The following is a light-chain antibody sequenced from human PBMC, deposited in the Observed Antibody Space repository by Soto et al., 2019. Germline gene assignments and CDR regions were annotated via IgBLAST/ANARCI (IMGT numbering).Light chain of an antibody. CDR2: GAS. V-gene: IGKV3-15*01. CDR3: QQYNNWPPNT. Sequence: EIVMTQSPATLSVSPGERATLSCRASQSVSSNLAWYQQKPGQAPRLLIYGASTRATGIPARFSGSGSGTEFTLTISSLPSEDFAVYYCQQYNNWPPNTFGQGNKVEI. J-gene: IGKJ1*01. CDR1: QSVSSN.